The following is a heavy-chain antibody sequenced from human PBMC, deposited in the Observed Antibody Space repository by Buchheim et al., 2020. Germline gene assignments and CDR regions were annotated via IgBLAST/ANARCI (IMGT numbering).Heavy chain of an antibody. D-gene: IGHD3-3*01. CDR3: ARDRQVWSGYYYYYYGMDV. CDR1: GFTFSSYE. Sequence: EVQLVESGGGLVQPGGSLRLSCAASGFTFSSYEMNWVRQAPGKGLEWVSYISSSGSTIYYADSVMGRFTISRDNAKNSLYLQMNSLRAEDTAVYYCARDRQVWSGYYYYYYGMDVWGQGTT. CDR2: ISSSGSTI. V-gene: IGHV3-48*03. J-gene: IGHJ6*02.